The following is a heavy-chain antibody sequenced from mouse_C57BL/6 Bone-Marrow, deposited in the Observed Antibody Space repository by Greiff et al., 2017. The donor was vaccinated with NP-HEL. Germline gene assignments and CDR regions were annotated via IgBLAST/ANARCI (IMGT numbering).Heavy chain of an antibody. CDR2: SRNKANDYTT. Sequence: EVKVVESGGGLVQSGRSLRLSCATSGFTFSDFYMEWVRQAPGKGLEWIAASRNKANDYTTEYSASVKGRFIVSRDTSQSILYLQMNALRAEDTAIYYCASKRVDYWGQGTSVTVSS. CDR3: ASKRVDY. CDR1: GFTFSDFY. D-gene: IGHD1-3*01. J-gene: IGHJ4*01. V-gene: IGHV7-1*01.